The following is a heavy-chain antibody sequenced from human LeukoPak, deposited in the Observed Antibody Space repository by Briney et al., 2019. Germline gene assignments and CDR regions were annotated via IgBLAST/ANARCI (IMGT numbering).Heavy chain of an antibody. D-gene: IGHD3-3*02. CDR2: IKSKTDGGTT. CDR1: GFTFSNAW. J-gene: IGHJ3*02. V-gene: IGHV3-15*01. Sequence: GGSLRLSCAASGFTFSNAWMSWVRQAPGKGLEWVGRIKSKTDGGTTDYAAPVKGRFTISRDDSKNTLYLQMNSLRAEDTAVYYCAKIRPPAYDIWGQGTMVTVSS. CDR3: AKIRPPAYDI.